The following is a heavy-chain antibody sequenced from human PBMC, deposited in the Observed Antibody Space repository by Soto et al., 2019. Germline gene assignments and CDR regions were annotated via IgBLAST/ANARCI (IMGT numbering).Heavy chain of an antibody. J-gene: IGHJ4*02. D-gene: IGHD3-22*01. CDR1: GDTFSSYA. CDR2: IIPIFGTT. V-gene: IGHV1-69*12. CDR3: ARATRRGYYDSSGYFDY. Sequence: QVQLVQSGAEVKKPGSSVKVSCKASGDTFSSYAISWVRQAPGQGLEWMGGIIPIFGTTNYAQKFQGRVAITADESTNTAYMELSSLRSEDTAVYYSARATRRGYYDSSGYFDYWGQGTLVTVSS.